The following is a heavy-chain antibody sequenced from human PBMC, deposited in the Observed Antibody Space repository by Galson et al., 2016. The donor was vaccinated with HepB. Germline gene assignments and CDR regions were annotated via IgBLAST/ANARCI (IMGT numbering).Heavy chain of an antibody. CDR2: ISGGGGST. J-gene: IGHJ4*02. V-gene: IGHV3-23*01. Sequence: CAASGFTFTSYAMSWVRQAPGKGLEWVSAISGGGGSTYYADSVKGRFTISRDNSKNTVYLQMNSLRAEDTALYYCAKSMNWNNHLLLFWGQGTLVTVSS. D-gene: IGHD1/OR15-1a*01. CDR1: GFTFTSYA. CDR3: AKSMNWNNHLLLF.